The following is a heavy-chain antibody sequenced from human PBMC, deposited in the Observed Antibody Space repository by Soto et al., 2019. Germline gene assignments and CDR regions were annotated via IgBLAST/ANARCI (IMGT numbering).Heavy chain of an antibody. D-gene: IGHD3-16*01. Sequence: QLQLQESGSGLVTPSQTLSLTCAVSGGSISSGNSYSWSWIRQPPGKGLEWIGSISHTGSTSYNPSLKGRVTMSVDKSKNQFSLKLSSVTAADMAVYYCARAVAPYLGTWFDPWGQGTLVIVSS. V-gene: IGHV4-30-2*01. CDR2: ISHTGST. J-gene: IGHJ5*02. CDR1: GGSISSGNSYS. CDR3: ARAVAPYLGTWFDP.